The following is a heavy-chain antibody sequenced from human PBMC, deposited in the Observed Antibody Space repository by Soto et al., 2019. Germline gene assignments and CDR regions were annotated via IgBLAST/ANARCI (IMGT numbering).Heavy chain of an antibody. J-gene: IGHJ5*02. CDR1: GFTFSTYG. CDR2: IWYDGSNK. CDR3: GRDGALGDTAVVDA. V-gene: IGHV3-33*01. D-gene: IGHD5-18*01. Sequence: QVQLVESGGGVVQPGKSLRLSCTASGFTFSTYGMHWVRQAPGKGLEWVAVIWYDGSNKYHGDSLKGRFTISRDNSKNTLYLQMNNLRAEDTAVYYCGRDGALGDTAVVDAWGQGTPVTVSS.